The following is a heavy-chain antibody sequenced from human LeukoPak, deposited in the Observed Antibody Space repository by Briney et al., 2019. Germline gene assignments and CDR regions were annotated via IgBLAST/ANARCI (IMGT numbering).Heavy chain of an antibody. CDR1: GFTFSSYS. D-gene: IGHD6-19*01. CDR2: ISSSSSYI. Sequence: GGSLRLSCAASGFTFSSYSMNWVRQAPGKGLEWVSSISSSSSYIYYADSVKGRFTISRDNAKNSLYLQMNSLRAEDTAVYYCARARGIALAGTYALGFDYWGQGTLVTVSS. CDR3: ARARGIALAGTYALGFDY. V-gene: IGHV3-21*01. J-gene: IGHJ4*02.